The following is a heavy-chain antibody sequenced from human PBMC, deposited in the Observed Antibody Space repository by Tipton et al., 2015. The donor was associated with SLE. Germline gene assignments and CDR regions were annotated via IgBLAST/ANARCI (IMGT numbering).Heavy chain of an antibody. CDR2: IWYDGSNK. CDR1: GFTFSSYG. V-gene: IGHV3-33*01. Sequence: SLRLSCAASGFTFSSYGMHWVRQAPGKGLEWVAVIWYDGSNKYYADSVKGRFTISRDNAKNSLYLQMNSLRAGDTAVYYCARRGSGWQNWGDFDYRGQGTLVTLSS. J-gene: IGHJ4*02. CDR3: ARRGSGWQNWGDFDY. D-gene: IGHD6-19*01.